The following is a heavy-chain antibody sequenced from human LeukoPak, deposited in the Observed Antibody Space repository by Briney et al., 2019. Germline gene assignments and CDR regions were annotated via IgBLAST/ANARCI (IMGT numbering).Heavy chain of an antibody. D-gene: IGHD2-21*02. CDR1: GVSFDDYY. CDR3: TRMTAGHDY. J-gene: IGHJ4*02. Sequence: PSETLSLTCAVSGVSFDDYYWSWVRQTPGKGLEWIGEINHSGYTNDSPSLKSRVTLSIDTSRRQFSLNLRSVTVADTGIYYCTRMTAGHDYWGQGTLVTVSS. V-gene: IGHV4-34*01. CDR2: INHSGYT.